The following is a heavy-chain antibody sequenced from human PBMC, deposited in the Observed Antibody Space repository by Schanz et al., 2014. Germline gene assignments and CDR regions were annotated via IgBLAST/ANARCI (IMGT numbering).Heavy chain of an antibody. V-gene: IGHV1-18*01. CDR3: ARGPAQGYSYGHNIGAFYYGMDV. D-gene: IGHD5-18*01. Sequence: QVQLVQSGAEVKKPGASVKVSCKASGYTFTSYGINWVRQAPGQGLEWMGWISAYNGNTNYAQKLQGRVTMTTDTSTSTAYMELGSLRSDDTAVYYCARGPAQGYSYGHNIGAFYYGMDVWGQGTTVTVSS. CDR1: GYTFTSYG. J-gene: IGHJ6*02. CDR2: ISAYNGNT.